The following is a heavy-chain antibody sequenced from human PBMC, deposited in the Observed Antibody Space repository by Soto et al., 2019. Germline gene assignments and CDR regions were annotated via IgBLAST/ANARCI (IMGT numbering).Heavy chain of an antibody. CDR1: GGSISSGGYY. CDR3: ARDGRDVLTGYHDAFDI. Sequence: QVQLQESGPGQVKPSQTLSLTCIVSGGSISSGGYYWSWVRQHPGKGLEWIGYIHYSGSTYYNPSLKSRLTISVDTSETQFSLKLSSVTAADTAVYFCARDGRDVLTGYHDAFDIWGQGTLVSVSS. CDR2: IHYSGST. D-gene: IGHD3-9*01. J-gene: IGHJ3*02. V-gene: IGHV4-31*03.